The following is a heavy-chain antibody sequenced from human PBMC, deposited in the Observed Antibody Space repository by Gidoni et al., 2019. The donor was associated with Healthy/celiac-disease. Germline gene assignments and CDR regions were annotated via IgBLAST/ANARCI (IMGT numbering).Heavy chain of an antibody. V-gene: IGHV4-59*08. CDR2: IYYSGST. D-gene: IGHD3-10*01. Sequence: QVQLQESGPGLVKPSATLSPTCTVPGGSISSYYWSWLRQPPGKGLEWIGYIYYSGSTNYNPSLKSRVTISVDTSKNQFSLKLSSVTAADTAVYYCARQHGSGSYYYGGNWFDPWGQGTLVTVSS. J-gene: IGHJ5*02. CDR1: GGSISSYY. CDR3: ARQHGSGSYYYGGNWFDP.